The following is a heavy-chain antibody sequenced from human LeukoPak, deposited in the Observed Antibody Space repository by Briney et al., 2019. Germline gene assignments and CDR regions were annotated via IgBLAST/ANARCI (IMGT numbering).Heavy chain of an antibody. CDR3: ARVARDGYNSDY. CDR1: GGSVSSGSYY. J-gene: IGHJ4*02. D-gene: IGHD5-24*01. CDR2: IYYSGST. Sequence: SETLSLTCTVSGGSVSSGSYYWSWIRQPPGKGLEWIGYIYYSGSTNYNPSLKSRVTISVDTSKNQFSLKLSSVTAADTAVYYCARVARDGYNSDYWGQGTLVTVSS. V-gene: IGHV4-61*01.